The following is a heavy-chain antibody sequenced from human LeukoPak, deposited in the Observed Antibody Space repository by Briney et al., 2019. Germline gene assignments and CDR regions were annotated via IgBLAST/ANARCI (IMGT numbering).Heavy chain of an antibody. V-gene: IGHV3-23*01. CDR3: AKGSGSGGYRPLDY. J-gene: IGHJ4*02. Sequence: GGSLRLSCEASGCTFTNYGMTWVRQAPGKGLEWVSGISSSGGTTYYAAPVKGRSTISRDNSKNSLYLQMNSPRADDTAVYYCAKGSGSGGYRPLDYWGQGTLVTVSS. CDR2: ISSSGGTT. D-gene: IGHD6-19*01. CDR1: GCTFTNYG.